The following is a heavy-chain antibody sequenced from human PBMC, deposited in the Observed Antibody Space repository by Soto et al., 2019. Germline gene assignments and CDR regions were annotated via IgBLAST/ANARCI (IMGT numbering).Heavy chain of an antibody. V-gene: IGHV1-58*02. J-gene: IGHJ6*02. CDR1: GFTFTSSA. D-gene: IGHD6-25*01. CDR2: IVVGSGNT. Sequence: SVKVSCKASGFTFTSSAMQWVRQARGQRLEWIGWIVVGSGNTNYAQKFQERVTITRDMSTSTAYMELSSLRSEDTAVYYCAALEVGYLFLDVWGQGTTVTVSS. CDR3: AALEVGYLFLDV.